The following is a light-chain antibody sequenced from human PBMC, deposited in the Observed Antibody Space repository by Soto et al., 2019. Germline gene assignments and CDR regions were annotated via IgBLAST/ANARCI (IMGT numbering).Light chain of an antibody. CDR1: SSDVGGYDY. CDR2: DVT. J-gene: IGLJ1*01. CDR3: ISYASINTYV. V-gene: IGLV2-14*01. Sequence: QFVLTKPASVYGSPGQSITISCTGTSSDVGGYDYVSWYQQHPGKAPKLMIYDVTNRPSGVSNRFSGSKSGNTASLTISGLQAEDEADYYCISYASINTYVFGTGTKVTVL.